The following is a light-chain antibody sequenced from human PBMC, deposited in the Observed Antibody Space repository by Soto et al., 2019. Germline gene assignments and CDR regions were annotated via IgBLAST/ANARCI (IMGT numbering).Light chain of an antibody. CDR2: AAS. CDR1: QSISSY. CDR3: QQSYSTVWT. V-gene: IGKV1-39*01. Sequence: DIQMTQSPSSLSASVGDRVTITCRASQSISSYLNWYQQKPGKAPKLLIYAASSLQSGVPSRFSGSGSGTDFTLTISSLQPEDFVTYYCQQSYSTVWTFGQGTKVEIK. J-gene: IGKJ1*01.